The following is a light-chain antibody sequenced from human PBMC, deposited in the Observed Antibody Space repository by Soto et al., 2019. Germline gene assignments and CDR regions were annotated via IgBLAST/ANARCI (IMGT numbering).Light chain of an antibody. V-gene: IGKV3-20*01. Sequence: EIVFTHSPGTLSLSPGERATLSCRASQSVSSSYLAWYQQKPGQAPRLLIYGASSRATGIPDRFSGSGSGTDFTLTISRLEPEDFAVYYCQQYGSSPPRYTFGQGTKVDIK. CDR1: QSVSSSY. CDR3: QQYGSSPPRYT. CDR2: GAS. J-gene: IGKJ2*01.